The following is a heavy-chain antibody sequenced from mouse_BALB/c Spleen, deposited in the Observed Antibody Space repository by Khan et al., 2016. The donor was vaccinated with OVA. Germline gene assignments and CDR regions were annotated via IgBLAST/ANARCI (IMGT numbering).Heavy chain of an antibody. Sequence: VQLKESGGGIVQPAGSLKRSCAVSGFTISSYGMSSVRQPPDKRLEGVATIDSNGGSTDYPDSVKSRFTISGDNAKNALYLQMRSLKSEDTAMYYCESMAKWGQGTTLTVSS. CDR1: GFTISSYG. V-gene: IGHV5-6-3*01. CDR2: IDSNGGST. D-gene: IGHD1-1*02. J-gene: IGHJ2*01. CDR3: ESMAK.